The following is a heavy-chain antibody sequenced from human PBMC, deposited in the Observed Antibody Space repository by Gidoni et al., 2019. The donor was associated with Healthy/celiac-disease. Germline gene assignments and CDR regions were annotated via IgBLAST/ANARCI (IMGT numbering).Heavy chain of an antibody. V-gene: IGHV4-31*03. CDR3: ARTHCSGGSCYPNWFDP. D-gene: IGHD2-15*01. Sequence: QVQLQESGPGLVMPSQTLSLTCTVSGGSISSGGYYWGWIRPHPGKGLEWIGYIYTSGSTYYNPSLKSRVTISVDTSKNQFSLKLSSVTAADTAVYYCARTHCSGGSCYPNWFDPWGQGTLVTVSS. CDR1: GGSISSGGYY. J-gene: IGHJ5*02. CDR2: IYTSGST.